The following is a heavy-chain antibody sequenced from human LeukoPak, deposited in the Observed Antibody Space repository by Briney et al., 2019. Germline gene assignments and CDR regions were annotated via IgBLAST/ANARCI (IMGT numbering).Heavy chain of an antibody. J-gene: IGHJ6*02. CDR1: GYIFTSHS. CDR3: ARENVVVVAATDYYYYGMDV. Sequence: GASVKVSCKASGYIFTSHSMHWVRQAPGQRLEWMGWINTGNGNTKYSQKFQGRVTVTRDTSASTAYMELSSLRSEDTAVYYCARENVVVVAATDYYYYGMDVWGQGTTVTVSS. D-gene: IGHD2-15*01. V-gene: IGHV1-3*04. CDR2: INTGNGNT.